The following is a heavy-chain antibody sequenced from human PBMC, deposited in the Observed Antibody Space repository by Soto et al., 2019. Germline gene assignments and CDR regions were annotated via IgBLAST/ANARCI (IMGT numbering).Heavy chain of an antibody. CDR1: GFTFSSYG. J-gene: IGHJ4*02. CDR3: ATEYYDILTGYLKSGVDS. CDR2: ISYDGSNK. Sequence: TXGSRRRSCAAAGFTFSSYGMHWVRKAPGKGLEWVAFISYDGSNKYFADSVKGRFTISRDNSKNTLYPQMNSLRAEDTAVYYCATEYYDILTGYLKSGVDSWGQGTLATVSA. V-gene: IGHV3-30*03. D-gene: IGHD3-9*01.